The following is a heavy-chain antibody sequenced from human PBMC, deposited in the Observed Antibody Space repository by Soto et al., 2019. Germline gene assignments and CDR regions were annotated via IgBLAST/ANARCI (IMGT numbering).Heavy chain of an antibody. D-gene: IGHD6-19*01. CDR3: ARDLIAVAGILDS. V-gene: IGHV3-30-3*01. CDR1: GFTFGSYA. CDR2: ISYDGSNK. Sequence: XGSRRLSCAAAGFTFGSYAIHWVRQAPGKGLEWVAVISYDGSNKYYADSVKGRFTISRDNSKNTLYLQMNSLRAEDTAVYYCARDLIAVAGILDSWGQGTLVTVSS. J-gene: IGHJ4*02.